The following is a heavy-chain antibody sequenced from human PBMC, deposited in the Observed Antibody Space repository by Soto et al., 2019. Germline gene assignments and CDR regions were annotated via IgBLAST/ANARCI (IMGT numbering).Heavy chain of an antibody. CDR2: INNDGSNK. CDR1: GFTFSSYW. CDR3: GSRYYDGSGYDY. J-gene: IGHJ4*02. D-gene: IGHD3-22*01. Sequence: GSLRLSCAASGFTFSSYWMHWVRQAPGKGLVWVSRINNDGSNKYYADSVKGRFTISRDNSKNTLYLQMNSLRADDTAIYYCGSRYYDGSGYDYWGQGTVVTVS. V-gene: IGHV3-74*01.